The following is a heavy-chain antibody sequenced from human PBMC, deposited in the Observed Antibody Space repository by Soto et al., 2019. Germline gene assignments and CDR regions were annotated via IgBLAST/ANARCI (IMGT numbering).Heavy chain of an antibody. Sequence: GASVKVSCKASGGTFSSYAISWVRQAPGQGLEWMGGIIPIFGTANYAQKFQGRVTITADESTSTAYMELSSLRSEDTAVYYCARGVFLSGGWFDPWGQGTLVTVSS. J-gene: IGHJ5*02. V-gene: IGHV1-69*13. D-gene: IGHD3-10*01. CDR1: GGTFSSYA. CDR2: IIPIFGTA. CDR3: ARGVFLSGGWFDP.